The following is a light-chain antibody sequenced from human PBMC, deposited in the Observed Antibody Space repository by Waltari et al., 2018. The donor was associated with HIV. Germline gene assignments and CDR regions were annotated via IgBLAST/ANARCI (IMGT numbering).Light chain of an antibody. CDR1: SSNIGNNY. Sequence: PGQKVTISCSGSSSNIGNNYVSWYQQLPGTAPKLLIYDNNKRPSGIPDRFSGSKSGTSATLGITGLQTGDEADYYCGTWDSSLSAGVFGGGTKLTVL. V-gene: IGLV1-51*01. J-gene: IGLJ3*02. CDR2: DNN. CDR3: GTWDSSLSAGV.